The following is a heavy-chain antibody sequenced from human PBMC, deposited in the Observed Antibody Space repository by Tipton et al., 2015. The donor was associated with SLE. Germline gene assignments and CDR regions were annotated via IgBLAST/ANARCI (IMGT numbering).Heavy chain of an antibody. Sequence: TLSLTCTVSGGSISSSSYYWGWIRQPPGKGLEWIGYIYYSGSTNYNPSLKSRVTISVDTSKNQFSLKLSSVTAADTAVYYCARFSYDSSGYSFGYWGRGTLVTVSS. CDR1: GGSISSSSYY. V-gene: IGHV4-61*05. D-gene: IGHD3-22*01. J-gene: IGHJ4*02. CDR2: IYYSGST. CDR3: ARFSYDSSGYSFGY.